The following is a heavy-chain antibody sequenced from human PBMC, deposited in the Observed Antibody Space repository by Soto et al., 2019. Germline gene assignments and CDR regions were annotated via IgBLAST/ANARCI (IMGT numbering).Heavy chain of an antibody. CDR1: GYTFTSYG. CDR3: ARDLHSSSWSDFDY. Sequence: VASVKVSCKASGYTFTSYGISWVRQAPGQGLEWMGWISAYNGNTNYAQKLQGRVTMTTDTSTSTAYMELRSLRSDDTAVYYCARDLHSSSWSDFDYWGQGTLVTVSS. CDR2: ISAYNGNT. V-gene: IGHV1-18*01. D-gene: IGHD6-13*01. J-gene: IGHJ4*02.